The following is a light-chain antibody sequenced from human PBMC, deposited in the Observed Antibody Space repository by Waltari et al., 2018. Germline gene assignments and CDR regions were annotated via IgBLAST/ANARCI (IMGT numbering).Light chain of an antibody. V-gene: IGLV2-23*02. CDR2: DVS. CDR1: RSYVGGYHY. CDR3: CSYAGSSTLV. J-gene: IGLJ2*01. Sequence: QSALTQPASVSGSPGPSLTLSCPGTRSYVGGYHYVSWYQQHPGKAPKLMIYDVSKRPSGVSNRFSGSKSGNTASLTISGLQAEDEADYYCCSYAGSSTLVFGGGTKLTVL.